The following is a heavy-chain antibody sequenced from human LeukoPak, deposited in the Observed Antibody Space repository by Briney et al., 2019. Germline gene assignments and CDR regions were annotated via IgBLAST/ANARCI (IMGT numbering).Heavy chain of an antibody. V-gene: IGHV3-30*03. CDR1: GFTFSRHG. Sequence: PGGSLRLSCAPSGFTFSRHGMHWVRQAPGKGLEWVAIISNDGSRKYYAHSVEGRFTISRDNAKNSLFLQMNSLRGEDTAVYYCATATSWSYYYGINVWGQGTTVTVSS. D-gene: IGHD2-15*01. CDR3: ATATSWSYYYGINV. CDR2: ISNDGSRK. J-gene: IGHJ6*02.